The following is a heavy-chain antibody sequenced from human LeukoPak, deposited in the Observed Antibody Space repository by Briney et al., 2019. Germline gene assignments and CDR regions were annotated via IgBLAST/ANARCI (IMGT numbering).Heavy chain of an antibody. CDR2: ISGSGGST. CDR1: GLTLSSYG. CDR3: AKINYDSGVDAFDI. Sequence: GGSLRLSCAASGLTLSSYGMSWVRQAPGKGLEWVSAISGSGGSTYYADSVKGRFTISRDNSKNTLYLQMNSLRPEDTAVYYCAKINYDSGVDAFDIWGQGTMVTVSS. J-gene: IGHJ3*02. D-gene: IGHD3-22*01. V-gene: IGHV3-23*01.